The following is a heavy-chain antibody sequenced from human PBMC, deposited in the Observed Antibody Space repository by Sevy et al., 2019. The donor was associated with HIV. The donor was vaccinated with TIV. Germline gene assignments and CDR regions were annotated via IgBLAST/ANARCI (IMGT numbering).Heavy chain of an antibody. D-gene: IGHD3-22*01. V-gene: IGHV3-13*01. CDR3: ARAVEYYDSSGYYRRSWYFDL. Sequence: GESLKISCAASGFTFSSYDMHWVRQATGKGLEWVSAIGTAGDTYYPGSVKGRFTISRENAKNSLYLQMNSLRAGDTAVYYCARAVEYYDSSGYYRRSWYFDLWGRGTLVTVSS. J-gene: IGHJ2*01. CDR2: IGTAGDT. CDR1: GFTFSSYD.